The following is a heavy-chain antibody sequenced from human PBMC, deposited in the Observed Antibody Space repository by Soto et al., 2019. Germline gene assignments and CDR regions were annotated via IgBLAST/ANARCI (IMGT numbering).Heavy chain of an antibody. CDR3: AGVVPVQLEAEFAF. V-gene: IGHV4-31*02. CDR2: IYYSGST. J-gene: IGHJ4*02. D-gene: IGHD1-1*01. Sequence: RRIRQTPGKGLEWIGNIYYSGSTYYNPSLKSRVTISVDTSKNQFSLKLSSVTAADTAVYYYAGVVPVQLEAEFAFWGQGTLVTVSS.